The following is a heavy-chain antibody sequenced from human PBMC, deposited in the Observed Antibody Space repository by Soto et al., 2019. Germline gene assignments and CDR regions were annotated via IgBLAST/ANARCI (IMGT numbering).Heavy chain of an antibody. V-gene: IGHV3-23*01. D-gene: IGHD6-19*01. CDR3: ALPMAGTSFFDY. CDR1: GFTFSSYA. Sequence: EVQLLESGGGLVEPGGSLRLSCVASGFTFSSYAMSWVRQAPGKGLEWVSLISGSGSTTSYADSVKGRFTISRDSSKNTLYLHMDTLRADDTAVYYCALPMAGTSFFDYWDQGTLVTVSS. J-gene: IGHJ4*02. CDR2: ISGSGSTT.